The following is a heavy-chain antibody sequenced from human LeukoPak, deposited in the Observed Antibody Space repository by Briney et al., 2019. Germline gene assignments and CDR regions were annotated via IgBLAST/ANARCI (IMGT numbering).Heavy chain of an antibody. J-gene: IGHJ6*02. Sequence: SQTLSLTCAISGDSVSSNSAAWNWIRQSPSRGLEWLGRTFYRSKWYNDYAVSVKSRITINPDTSKNQFSLQLNSATPEDTAVYYCAFSAAIRYYYGMDVWGQGTTVTVSS. V-gene: IGHV6-1*01. CDR1: GDSVSSNSAA. CDR3: AFSAAIRYYYGMDV. CDR2: TFYRSKWYN. D-gene: IGHD2-2*02.